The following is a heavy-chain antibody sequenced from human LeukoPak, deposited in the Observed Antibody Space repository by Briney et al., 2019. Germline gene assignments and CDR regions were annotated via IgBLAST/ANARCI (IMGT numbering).Heavy chain of an antibody. CDR2: IYYSGST. D-gene: IGHD4-23*01. J-gene: IGHJ4*02. V-gene: IGHV4-39*07. CDR3: ARDAGGDFDY. CDR1: GGSISSSSYY. Sequence: SETLSLTCTVSGGSISSSSYYWGWIRQPPGTGLEWIGSIYYSGSTYYNPSLKSRVTISVDTSKNQFSLKLSSVTAADTAVYYCARDAGGDFDYWGQGTLVTVSS.